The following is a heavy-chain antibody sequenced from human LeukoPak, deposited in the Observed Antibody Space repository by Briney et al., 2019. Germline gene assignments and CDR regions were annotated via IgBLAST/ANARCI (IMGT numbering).Heavy chain of an antibody. Sequence: GRSLTLSCAASGFTFSSFGMHWVRQAPGKGLEWVAVIWYDASNKYYADSVKGRFTISRDNSRNTLYLQMNSLRDDDTAVYYCVRGVGVSRFNYLDSWGQGTLVIVSS. V-gene: IGHV3-33*01. CDR3: VRGVGVSRFNYLDS. D-gene: IGHD6-13*01. J-gene: IGHJ4*02. CDR1: GFTFSSFG. CDR2: IWYDASNK.